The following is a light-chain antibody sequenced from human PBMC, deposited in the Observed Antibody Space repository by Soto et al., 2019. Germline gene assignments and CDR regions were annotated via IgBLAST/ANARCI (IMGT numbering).Light chain of an antibody. V-gene: IGKV3-20*01. CDR1: RDVYINA. J-gene: IGKJ2*01. Sequence: VVLTQSPATLSLSPGEPATLSCRASRDVYINALAWYQQKPGRTPTLLIYGASTRATGIPDRFSATGSGTEFSLTISRLEPEDFAVYYCQQYGGSPLYTFGQGTKLEI. CDR2: GAS. CDR3: QQYGGSPLYT.